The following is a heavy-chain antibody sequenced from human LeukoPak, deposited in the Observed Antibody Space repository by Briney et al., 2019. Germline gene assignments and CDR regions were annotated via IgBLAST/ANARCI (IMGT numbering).Heavy chain of an antibody. Sequence: PGGSLRLSCAASGFTFSSYWMSWVRQAPGEGLEWVANIKQDGSEKYYVDSVKGRFTISRDNAKNSLYLQMNSLRAEDTAVYYCARDDPHSGYDPTADYWGQGTLVTVSS. J-gene: IGHJ4*02. CDR3: ARDDPHSGYDPTADY. CDR2: IKQDGSEK. CDR1: GFTFSSYW. V-gene: IGHV3-7*01. D-gene: IGHD5-12*01.